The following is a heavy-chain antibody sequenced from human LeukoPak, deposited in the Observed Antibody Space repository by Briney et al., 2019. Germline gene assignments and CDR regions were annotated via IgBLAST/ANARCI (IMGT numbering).Heavy chain of an antibody. CDR1: GYTFTGYY. CDR3: ARRMSIAARPELGY. Sequence: ASVKVSCKASGYTFTGYYMHWVRQAPGQGLEWMGWINPNSGGTNYAQKFQGRVTITRDTSISTAYMELSRLRSDDTAVYYCARRMSIAARPELGYWGQGTLVTVSS. J-gene: IGHJ4*02. D-gene: IGHD6-6*01. CDR2: INPNSGGT. V-gene: IGHV1-2*02.